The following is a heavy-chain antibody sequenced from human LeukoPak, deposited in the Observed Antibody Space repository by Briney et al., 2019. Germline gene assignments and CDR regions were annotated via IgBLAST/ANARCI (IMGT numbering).Heavy chain of an antibody. D-gene: IGHD1-7*01. Sequence: SETLSLTCAVYGGSFSGYYWSWIRQPPGKGLEWIGEINHSGSTNYNPSLKSRVTISVDTSKNQSSLKLSSVTAADTAVYYCARVTDSPYNWNYGGIIDYWGQGTLVTVSS. V-gene: IGHV4-34*01. CDR2: INHSGST. CDR1: GGSFSGYY. CDR3: ARVTDSPYNWNYGGIIDY. J-gene: IGHJ4*02.